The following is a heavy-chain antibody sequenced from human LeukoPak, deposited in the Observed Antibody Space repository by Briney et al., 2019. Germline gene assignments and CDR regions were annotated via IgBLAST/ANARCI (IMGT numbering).Heavy chain of an antibody. V-gene: IGHV4-4*02. Sequence: PSETLSLTCAVSGGSIGSTNWWSWVRQLPGKGLEWIGEIYHSGNTNYNPSLKSRVTISADKSKNQFSLKLSSVTAADTAVYYCASKGIAAAEFDYWGQGTLVTVSS. CDR1: GGSIGSTNW. J-gene: IGHJ4*02. CDR2: IYHSGNT. CDR3: ASKGIAAAEFDY. D-gene: IGHD6-13*01.